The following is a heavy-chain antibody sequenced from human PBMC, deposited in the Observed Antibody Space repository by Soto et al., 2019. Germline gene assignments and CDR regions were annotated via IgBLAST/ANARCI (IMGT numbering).Heavy chain of an antibody. CDR1: GGSITSSSYY. Sequence: QLHLRESGPGLVKPSETLSLTCTVSGGSITSSSYYWGWIRQPPGKGLEWIGSIYYSGSTYYNPSLKSRFTISVDTSRNQFSLKLSSVTAADTAVYYCATQAVGGSSVSTFGPWGQGTLVTVSS. CDR2: IYYSGST. J-gene: IGHJ5*02. CDR3: ATQAVGGSSVSTFGP. D-gene: IGHD1-26*01. V-gene: IGHV4-39*01.